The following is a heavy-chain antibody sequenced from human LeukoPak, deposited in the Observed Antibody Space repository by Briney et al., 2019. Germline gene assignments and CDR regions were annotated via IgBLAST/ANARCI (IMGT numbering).Heavy chain of an antibody. CDR3: ARVDAEYSSGWYYFDY. V-gene: IGHV4-59*01. D-gene: IGHD6-19*01. J-gene: IGHJ4*02. Sequence: GSLRLSCAASGFTFSSYAMSWIRQPPGKGLEWIGYIYYSGSTNYNPSLKSRVTISVDTSKNQFSLKLSSVTAADTAVYYCARVDAEYSSGWYYFDYWGQGTLVTVSS. CDR1: GFTFSSYA. CDR2: IYYSGST.